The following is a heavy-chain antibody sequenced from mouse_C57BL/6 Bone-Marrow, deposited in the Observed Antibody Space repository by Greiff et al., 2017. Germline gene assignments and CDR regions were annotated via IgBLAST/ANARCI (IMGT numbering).Heavy chain of an antibody. CDR1: GYTFTSYW. V-gene: IGHV1-64*01. CDR3: AVNYYFAY. CDR2: IHPYNGGT. J-gene: IGHJ2*01. D-gene: IGHD1-3*01. Sequence: QVQLQQPGAELVKPGASVKLSCKASGYTFTSYWMHWVKQRPGQGLEWIGMIHPYNGGTIYNKKFKSKATLTVDKSSSTAYMQLSSLTSEDSAVYYCAVNYYFAYWGQGTILTVSS.